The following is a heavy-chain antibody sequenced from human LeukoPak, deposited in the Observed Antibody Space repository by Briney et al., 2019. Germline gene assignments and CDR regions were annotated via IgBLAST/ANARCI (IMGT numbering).Heavy chain of an antibody. Sequence: GGSLRLSCAASGFTFSSYWMNWVRQAPGKGLVWVSRIASDGSSTTYADSVKGRFSISRDNAKNTLYLQMNSLRVEDTAVYYCAKALYGGHDYWGQGTLVTVSS. J-gene: IGHJ4*02. CDR1: GFTFSSYW. CDR2: IASDGSST. D-gene: IGHD4-23*01. CDR3: AKALYGGHDY. V-gene: IGHV3-74*01.